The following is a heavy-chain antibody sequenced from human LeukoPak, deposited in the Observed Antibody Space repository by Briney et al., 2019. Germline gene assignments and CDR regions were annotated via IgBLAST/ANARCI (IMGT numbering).Heavy chain of an antibody. CDR2: ISSSSSYI. V-gene: IGHV3-21*01. CDR3: ARDEGLGFGNFDY. J-gene: IGHJ4*02. CDR1: GFTFSSYS. Sequence: PGGSLRLSCAASGFTFSSYSMNWVRPAPGKGLEWVSSISSSSSYIYYADSVKGRFTISRDNAKNTLYLQMNSLGAEDTAVYYCARDEGLGFGNFDYWGQGTLVTVSP. D-gene: IGHD3-10*01.